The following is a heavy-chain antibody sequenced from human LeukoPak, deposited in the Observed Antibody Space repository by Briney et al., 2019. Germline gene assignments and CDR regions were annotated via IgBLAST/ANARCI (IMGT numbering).Heavy chain of an antibody. D-gene: IGHD3-22*01. CDR2: ITSDGTRT. Sequence: GGSLRLSCAASGFTISTYWMHWVRQAPGKGLVWVSRITSDGTRTYYADSVKGRFTISRDDARNTLYLQMNSLRAEDAAVYFCAREASSGLGAFDIWGQGTMVTVSS. J-gene: IGHJ3*02. CDR1: GFTISTYW. CDR3: AREASSGLGAFDI. V-gene: IGHV3-74*01.